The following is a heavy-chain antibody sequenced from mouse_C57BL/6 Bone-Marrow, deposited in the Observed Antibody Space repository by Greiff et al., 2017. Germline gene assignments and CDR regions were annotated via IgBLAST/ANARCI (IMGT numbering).Heavy chain of an antibody. V-gene: IGHV14-4*01. CDR1: GFNIKDDY. CDR2: IDPENGDT. D-gene: IGHD2-2*01. CDR3: TTDGYLYAMDY. Sequence: EVQGVESGAELVRPGASVKLSCTASGFNIKDDYMHWVKQRPEQGLEWIGWIDPENGDTEYASKFQGKATITADTSSNTAYLQRSSLTSEDTAVYYCTTDGYLYAMDYWGQGTSVTVSS. J-gene: IGHJ4*01.